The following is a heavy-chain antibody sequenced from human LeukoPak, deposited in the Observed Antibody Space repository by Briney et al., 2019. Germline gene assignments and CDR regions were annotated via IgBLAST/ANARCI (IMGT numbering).Heavy chain of an antibody. CDR1: GFTFSSHS. CDR2: INSNSRTI. CDR3: ARGATSYYYYYYMDV. Sequence: GGSLRLSCAASGFTFSSHSMNWVRQAPGKGLEWVSSINSNSRTIYYADSVKGRFTISRDNAKNSLYLQMNSLRAEDAAVYYCARGATSYYYYYYMDVWGKGTTVTVSS. J-gene: IGHJ6*03. V-gene: IGHV3-48*01.